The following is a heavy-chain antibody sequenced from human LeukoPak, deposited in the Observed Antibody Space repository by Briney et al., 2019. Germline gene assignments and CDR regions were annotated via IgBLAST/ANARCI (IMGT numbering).Heavy chain of an antibody. V-gene: IGHV4-59*12. J-gene: IGHJ5*02. CDR1: GDSISTYY. D-gene: IGHD6-19*01. CDR3: ARGIAVAGTRWFDP. CDR2: IYYSGST. Sequence: PSETLSLTCTVSGDSISTYYWSWIRQPPGKGPEWIGYIYYSGSTNYNPSLKSRVTISVDRSKNQFSLKLSSVTAADTAVYYCARGIAVAGTRWFDPWGQGTLVTVSS.